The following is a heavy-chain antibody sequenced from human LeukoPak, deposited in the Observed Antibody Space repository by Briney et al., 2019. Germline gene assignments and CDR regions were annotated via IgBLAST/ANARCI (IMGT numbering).Heavy chain of an antibody. D-gene: IGHD3-10*01. J-gene: IGHJ4*02. V-gene: IGHV4-61*01. CDR3: ARESGYYGSGSYFL. Sequence: SETLSLTCTVSGGSVGSGSYYWSWIRQPPGKGLEWIGYIYYSGSTNYNPSLKSRVTISVDTSKNQFSLKLSSVTAADTAVYYCARESGYYGSGSYFLWGQGTLVTVPS. CDR2: IYYSGST. CDR1: GGSVGSGSYY.